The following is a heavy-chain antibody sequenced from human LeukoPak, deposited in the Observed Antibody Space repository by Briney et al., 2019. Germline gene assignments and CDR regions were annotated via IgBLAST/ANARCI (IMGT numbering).Heavy chain of an antibody. J-gene: IGHJ6*02. V-gene: IGHV3-30*18. CDR3: AKGVYGDYGMDV. CDR2: ISYDGSNK. Sequence: GRSLRLSCAASGFTFSSYGMHWVRQAPGKGLEWVAVISYDGSNKYYADSVKGRFTISRDNSKNTLYLQMNSLRAEDTAVYYCAKGVYGDYGMDVWGQGTTVTVSS. CDR1: GFTFSSYG. D-gene: IGHD4-17*01.